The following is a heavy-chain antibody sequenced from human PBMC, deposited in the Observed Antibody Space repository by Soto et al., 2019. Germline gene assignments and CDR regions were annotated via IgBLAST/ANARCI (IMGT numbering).Heavy chain of an antibody. D-gene: IGHD1-26*01. CDR2: IDGHSGTT. CDR3: ARGGAMGVDH. J-gene: IGHJ4*02. V-gene: IGHV3-74*01. CDR1: GFFFNDKW. Sequence: PGGSLRLSCTASGFFFNDKWMHWVRQAPGKGLVRVARIDGHSGTTNYADSVRGRFTISRDNAKNTVYLHLNTLTDEDTAVYYCARGGAMGVDHWGQGTLVTVSS.